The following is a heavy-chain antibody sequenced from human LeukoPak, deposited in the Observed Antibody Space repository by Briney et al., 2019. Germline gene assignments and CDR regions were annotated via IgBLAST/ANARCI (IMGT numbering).Heavy chain of an antibody. CDR2: INPSGGST. V-gene: IGHV1-46*01. CDR3: ARGGSCNSASGGDCSHLLIA. Sequence: ASVKVSCKASGYTFTSYGISWVRQAPGQGLEWMGIINPSGGSTSYAQKFQGRVTMTRDTSTSTVYMELSSLRSEDTAVYYCARGGSCNSASGGDCSHLLIAWGQGTLVTVSS. D-gene: IGHD2-21*02. CDR1: GYTFTSYG. J-gene: IGHJ5*02.